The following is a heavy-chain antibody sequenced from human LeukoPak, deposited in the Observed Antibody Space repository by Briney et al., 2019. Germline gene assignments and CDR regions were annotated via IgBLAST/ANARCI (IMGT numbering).Heavy chain of an antibody. D-gene: IGHD2-15*01. V-gene: IGHV4-61*02. CDR2: IYTSGST. Sequence: SETLSLTCTVSGGSISSGSYYWSWIRQPAGKGLEWIGRIYTSGSTNYNPSLKSRVTMSVDSSKNQFSLKLRSVTAADTAVYYCARAGYCSGGSCYSFDYWGQGTLVTVSS. CDR1: GGSISSGSYY. CDR3: ARAGYCSGGSCYSFDY. J-gene: IGHJ4*02.